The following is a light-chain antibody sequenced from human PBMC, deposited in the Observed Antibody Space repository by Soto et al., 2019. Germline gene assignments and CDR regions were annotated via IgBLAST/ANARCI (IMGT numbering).Light chain of an antibody. CDR1: QGISGW. Sequence: DIQMTQSPSTLSASVGDRVTITCRASQGISGWLAWYQQKAGKAPRLLIFDASSLMSGVPSRFSGSGYGTEFTLTINILQPDDSATYYCQQYDSFSVWKFGHGTQVHIK. J-gene: IGKJ1*01. CDR3: QQYDSFSVWK. V-gene: IGKV1-5*01. CDR2: DAS.